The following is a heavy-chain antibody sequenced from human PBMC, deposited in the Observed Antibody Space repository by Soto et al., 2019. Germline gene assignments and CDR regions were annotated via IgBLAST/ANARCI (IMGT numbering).Heavy chain of an antibody. J-gene: IGHJ4*02. CDR1: SYSFSSYG. D-gene: IGHD3-9*01. CDR2: ISGYNGNT. CDR3: ARGPRTQNYDPMTDYNRY. V-gene: IGHV1-18*01. Sequence: QVQLMQSGPEVKKPGASVKVSCKASSYSFSSYGISWVRQAPGQGLEWMGWISGYNGNTNIAQKFQGRVTMTTDTATSTAYMEVRSLRFDDTAMYFCARGPRTQNYDPMTDYNRYCGQGTPVSVSS.